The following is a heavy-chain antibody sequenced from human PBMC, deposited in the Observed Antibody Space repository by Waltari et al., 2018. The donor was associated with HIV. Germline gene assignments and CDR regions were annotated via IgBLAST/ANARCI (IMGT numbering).Heavy chain of an antibody. D-gene: IGHD3-3*02. CDR2: IKEDGSGE. J-gene: IGHJ3*02. Sequence: EVQLVESGGGLVQPGGSLRRSCAASAFTFSTYSLSWVRQAPGKGLEGVAKIKEDGSGEEYVDSVKGRFTVSRDNGKNSLYLQMNRLRVEDTAVYYCAREPLGRADIWGQGTMVTVSS. V-gene: IGHV3-7*01. CDR3: AREPLGRADI. CDR1: AFTFSTYS.